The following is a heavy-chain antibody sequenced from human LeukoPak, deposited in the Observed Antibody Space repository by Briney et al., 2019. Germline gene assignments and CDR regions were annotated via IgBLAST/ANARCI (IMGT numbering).Heavy chain of an antibody. CDR3: ARWGSGCPFDY. CDR1: GFTFSSYS. V-gene: IGHV3-21*01. J-gene: IGHJ4*02. Sequence: PGGSLRLSCAASGFTFSSYSMSWVRQAPGKGLEWVSSISSSSSYISYADSVKGRCTFSRNNAKNSLYLQMNSLRAKNTAVYYGARWGSGCPFDYWGQGTLVTVSS. CDR2: ISSSSSYI. D-gene: IGHD6-25*01.